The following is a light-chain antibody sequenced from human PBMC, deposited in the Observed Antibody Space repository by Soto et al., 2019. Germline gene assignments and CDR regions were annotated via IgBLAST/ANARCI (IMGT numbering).Light chain of an antibody. CDR1: QSIRSH. Sequence: DIQMTQSPSSLSASVGDRVSITCRASQSIRSHLNWFQHKPGKAPKVLIYGASSLQGGVPSRFSGSGSGTDFTLTIKSLQPEDFATYYCQQSCSSPFTFGPGTKVDVK. CDR3: QQSCSSPFT. V-gene: IGKV1-39*01. CDR2: GAS. J-gene: IGKJ3*01.